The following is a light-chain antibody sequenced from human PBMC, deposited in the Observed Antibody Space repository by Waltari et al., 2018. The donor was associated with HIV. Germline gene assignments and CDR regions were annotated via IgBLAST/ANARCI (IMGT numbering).Light chain of an antibody. V-gene: IGLV1-47*01. CDR3: VAWDDSLSGFA. CDR2: RYD. J-gene: IGLJ1*01. Sequence: QSVLTQPPSASGTLGQRVTISCPGRNSNVGRKDIYWYQQVPGTAPKQLIYRYDQRRSGVPDRFSASKSGASASLSISGLRSEDEADYYCVAWDDSLSGFAFGTGTKVTVL. CDR1: NSNVGRKD.